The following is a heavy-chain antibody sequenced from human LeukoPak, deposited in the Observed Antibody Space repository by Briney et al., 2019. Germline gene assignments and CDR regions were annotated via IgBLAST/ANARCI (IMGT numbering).Heavy chain of an antibody. D-gene: IGHD2-15*01. CDR2: ITPIFGTA. CDR1: GGTFSSYA. J-gene: IGHJ4*02. Sequence: GASVRVSCKASGGTFSSYAISWVRQAPGQGLEWMGGITPIFGTANYAQKFQGRVTITADKSTSTAYMELSSLRSEDTAVYYCARDWVGYCSGGSCYSTTEFDYWGQGTLVTVSS. CDR3: ARDWVGYCSGGSCYSTTEFDY. V-gene: IGHV1-69*06.